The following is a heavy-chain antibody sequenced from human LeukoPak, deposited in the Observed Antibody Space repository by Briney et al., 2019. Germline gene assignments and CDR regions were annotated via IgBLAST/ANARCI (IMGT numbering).Heavy chain of an antibody. Sequence: SETLSLTCTVSGGSISSGDYYWSWIRQPPGKGLEWIGEINHSGSTNYNPSLKSRVTISVDTSKNQFSLKLSSVTAADTAVYYCARRSSIFGVVIIPLDAFDIWGQGTMVTVSS. CDR2: INHSGST. V-gene: IGHV4-39*07. CDR1: GGSISSGDYY. J-gene: IGHJ3*02. D-gene: IGHD3-3*01. CDR3: ARRSSIFGVVIIPLDAFDI.